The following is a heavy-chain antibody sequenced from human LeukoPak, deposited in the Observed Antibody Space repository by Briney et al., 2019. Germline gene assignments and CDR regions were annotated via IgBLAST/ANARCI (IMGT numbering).Heavy chain of an antibody. CDR1: GGSISSYY. D-gene: IGHD2-21*02. Sequence: SETLSLTCTVSGGSISSYYWSWIRQPPGKGLEWIGYIYYSGSTNYNPSLKSRVTISVDTSKNQFSLKLSSVTAADTAVYYCAREVVVTGKGYFDYWGQGTLVTVSS. J-gene: IGHJ4*02. V-gene: IGHV4-59*01. CDR3: AREVVVTGKGYFDY. CDR2: IYYSGST.